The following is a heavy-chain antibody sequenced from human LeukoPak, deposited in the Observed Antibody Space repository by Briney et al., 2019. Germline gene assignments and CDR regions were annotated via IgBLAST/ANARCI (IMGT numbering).Heavy chain of an antibody. CDR3: ARDGYYYDSSGYLGTWWFDP. CDR2: ISAYNGNT. CDR1: GYTFTSYG. D-gene: IGHD3-22*01. V-gene: IGHV1-18*01. J-gene: IGHJ5*02. Sequence: ASVKVSCKASGYTFTSYGISWVRQAPGQGLEWMGWISAYNGNTNYAQKLQGRVTMTTDTSTSTAYMELRSLRSDDTAVYYCARDGYYYDSSGYLGTWWFDPWGQGTLVTVSS.